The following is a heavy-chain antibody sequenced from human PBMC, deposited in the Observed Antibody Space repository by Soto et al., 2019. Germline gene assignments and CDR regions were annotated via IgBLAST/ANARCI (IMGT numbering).Heavy chain of an antibody. CDR3: ARDGWRHSGGIDY. D-gene: IGHD3-16*01. Sequence: QVQLVQSGAEVKKPGSSVKGSCKASGGTFSSYSINWLRQAPGQGLEWMGESIPIFGTANYAQKFQGRVTITADESTSTAYMELSSLRSEDTAVYYCARDGWRHSGGIDYWGQGPLVNVSS. V-gene: IGHV1-69*01. CDR2: SIPIFGTA. J-gene: IGHJ4*02. CDR1: GGTFSSYS.